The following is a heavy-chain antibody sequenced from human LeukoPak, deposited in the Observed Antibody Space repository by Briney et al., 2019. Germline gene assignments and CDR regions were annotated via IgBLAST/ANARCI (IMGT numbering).Heavy chain of an antibody. D-gene: IGHD6-13*01. Sequence: PGGSLRLPCAASGFTFSSYAMSWVRQAPGKGLEWVSAISGSGGSTYYADSVKGRFTISRDNSKNTVYLQMDSLRAEDTALYYCARGQQLVKTDWGQGTLVTVSS. CDR2: ISGSGGST. J-gene: IGHJ4*02. V-gene: IGHV3-23*01. CDR3: ARGQQLVKTD. CDR1: GFTFSSYA.